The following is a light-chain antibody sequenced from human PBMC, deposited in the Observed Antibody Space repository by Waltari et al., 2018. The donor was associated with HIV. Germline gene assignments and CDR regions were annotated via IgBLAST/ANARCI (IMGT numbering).Light chain of an antibody. Sequence: DIVMIQSPDSLTVSLGERATIDCKSSQSILYSANNKNYLTWYQQKPGQPPKLRIYWAFTRESGVPDRFSGSGSGTDFTLTISRLQAEDVAVYYCQQYYSTPWTFGQGTKVEIK. CDR2: WAF. CDR1: QSILYSANNKNY. J-gene: IGKJ1*01. V-gene: IGKV4-1*01. CDR3: QQYYSTPWT.